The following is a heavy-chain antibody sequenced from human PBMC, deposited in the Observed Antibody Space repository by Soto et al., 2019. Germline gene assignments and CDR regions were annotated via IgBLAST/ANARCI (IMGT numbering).Heavy chain of an antibody. Sequence: SETLSLTCTVSGGSISSGGYYWSWIRQHPGKGLEWIGYIYYSGSTYYNPSLKSRVTISVDTSKNQFSLKLSSVTAADTAVYYCARDAVGSSSMFDPWGQGTLVTVSS. CDR3: ARDAVGSSSMFDP. J-gene: IGHJ5*02. CDR2: IYYSGST. V-gene: IGHV4-31*03. CDR1: GGSISSGGYY. D-gene: IGHD6-13*01.